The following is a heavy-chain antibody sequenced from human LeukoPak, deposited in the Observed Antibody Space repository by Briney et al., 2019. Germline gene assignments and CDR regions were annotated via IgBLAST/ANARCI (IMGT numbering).Heavy chain of an antibody. CDR3: ATATSQNGAHYIDV. V-gene: IGHV4-59*01. D-gene: IGHD1-1*01. CDR2: IYYSGYT. CDR1: GVSISSYY. Sequence: AGTLSLTCTVSGVSISSYYWSWVRQPPGKGLKWVGNIYYSGYTTYSPSLRSRVTISVDTSKNQFSLKLSSVTAADTAVYYCATATSQNGAHYIDVWGKATTITTSS. J-gene: IGHJ6*03.